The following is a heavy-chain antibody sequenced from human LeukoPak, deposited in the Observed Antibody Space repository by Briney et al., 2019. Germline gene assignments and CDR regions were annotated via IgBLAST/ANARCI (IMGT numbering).Heavy chain of an antibody. Sequence: PSETLSLTCTVSGGSISSGGYYWSWIRQHPGKGLEWIGYIYYSGSTYYNPSLKSRVTISVDTSKNQFSLKLSSVTAADTAVYYCARARGYSSSWHGYNWFDPWGQGTLVTVSS. CDR3: ARARGYSSSWHGYNWFDP. CDR1: GGSISSGGYY. J-gene: IGHJ5*02. CDR2: IYYSGST. V-gene: IGHV4-31*03. D-gene: IGHD6-13*01.